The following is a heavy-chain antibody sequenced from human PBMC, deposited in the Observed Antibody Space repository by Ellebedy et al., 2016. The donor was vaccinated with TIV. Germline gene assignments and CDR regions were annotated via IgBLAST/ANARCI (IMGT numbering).Heavy chain of an antibody. CDR2: IIPILGIA. D-gene: IGHD1-7*01. CDR1: GGPFSSYA. J-gene: IGHJ6*02. Sequence: AASVKVSCKASGGPFSSYAISWVRQAPGQGLEWMGRIIPILGIANYAQKFQGRVTITADKSTSTAYMELSSLRSEDTAVYYCARTIRRAKNWNYGYYYGMDVWGQGTTVTVSS. CDR3: ARTIRRAKNWNYGYYYGMDV. V-gene: IGHV1-69*04.